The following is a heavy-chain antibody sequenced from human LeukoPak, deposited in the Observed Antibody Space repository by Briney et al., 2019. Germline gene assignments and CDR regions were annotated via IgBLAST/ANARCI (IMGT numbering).Heavy chain of an antibody. J-gene: IGHJ4*02. CDR2: IQYDGNNK. V-gene: IGHV3-30*02. CDR1: GFIFSIYG. Sequence: PGGSLRLSCAASGFIFSIYGMHWVRQAPGKGLEWVAFIQYDGNNKHYADSVKGRFTISRDNYKNTLYLQMNSLRAEDTAVYYCAKSSGGIRTLTTVVTPDYWGQGTLVTVSS. CDR3: AKSSGGIRTLTTVVTPDY. D-gene: IGHD4-23*01.